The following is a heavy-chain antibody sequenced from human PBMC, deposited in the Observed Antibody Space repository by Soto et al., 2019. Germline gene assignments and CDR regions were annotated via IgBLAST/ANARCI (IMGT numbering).Heavy chain of an antibody. CDR1: GFTFSSYA. V-gene: IGHV3-30-3*01. CDR2: ISYDGSNK. J-gene: IGHJ4*02. CDR3: ARTGIPVAGTPYYFDY. Sequence: QVQLVESGGGVVQPGRSLRLSCAASGFTFSSYAMHWVRQAPGKGLEWVAVISYDGSNKYYADSVKGRFTISRDNSKNTLYLQMISLRAEDTAVYYCARTGIPVAGTPYYFDYWGQGTLVTVSS. D-gene: IGHD6-19*01.